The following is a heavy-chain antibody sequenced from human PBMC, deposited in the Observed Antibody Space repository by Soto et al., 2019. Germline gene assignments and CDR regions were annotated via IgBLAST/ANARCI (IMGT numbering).Heavy chain of an antibody. D-gene: IGHD2-2*01. Sequence: QVQLVESGGGVVRPGRSLRLSCVGSGFTFSAHGMHWVRQAPGKPLEWVAGIDYDGTRKYYADSVEGRFTISRDDSQKTRFLQMNSLKDEEAAVYYCATDNCPTRSCCGKWGRGTLVIVSS. V-gene: IGHV3-33*01. CDR3: ATDNCPTRSCCGK. CDR2: IDYDGTRK. J-gene: IGHJ4*02. CDR1: GFTFSAHG.